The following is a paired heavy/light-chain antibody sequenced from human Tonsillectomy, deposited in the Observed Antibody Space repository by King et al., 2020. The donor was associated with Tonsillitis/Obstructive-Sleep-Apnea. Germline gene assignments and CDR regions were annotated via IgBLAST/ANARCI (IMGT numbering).Heavy chain of an antibody. Sequence: QVQLVESGGGVVQPGRSLRLSCAASGFTFSYYGMHWVRQAPGKGLEWVAVISSDGVNKYYAESLKGRFTISRDSYKNTLFLQLNSLRAEDTAVYYCARDSGDSITIHRGASYYSHMDVWGKGTTVTVSS. CDR2: ISSDGVNK. CDR1: GFTFSYYG. CDR3: ARDSGDSITIHRGASYYSHMDV. J-gene: IGHJ6*03. D-gene: IGHD3-3*01. V-gene: IGHV3-33*05.
Light chain of an antibody. CDR1: SSDVGAYRS. CDR3: SSYAGSNNLV. V-gene: IGLV2-8*01. Sequence: QSALTQPPSASGSPGQSVTISCTGTSSDVGAYRSVSWYQQHPGKAPKLIICEVNKRPSGVPDRFSGSKSGNTASLTVSGLQAEDEADYYCSSYAGSNNLVFGGGTKLTVL. CDR2: EVN. J-gene: IGLJ2*01.